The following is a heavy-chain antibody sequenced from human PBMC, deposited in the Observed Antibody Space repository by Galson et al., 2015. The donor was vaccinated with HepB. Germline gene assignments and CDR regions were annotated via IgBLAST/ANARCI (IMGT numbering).Heavy chain of an antibody. J-gene: IGHJ4*02. CDR2: ITPSGDNT. CDR3: AKVFPEKTDGWYRQALYYFDS. CDR1: GFTFCYYA. V-gene: IGHV3-23*01. Sequence: SLRLSCAASGFTFCYYAMTWVRQAPGKGLEWISAITPSGDNTYSADSMKGRFTISRDNSRNTLFLQMNSLRADDTAIYFCAKVFPEKTDGWYRQALYYFDSWGQGTRVTVSS. D-gene: IGHD6-19*01.